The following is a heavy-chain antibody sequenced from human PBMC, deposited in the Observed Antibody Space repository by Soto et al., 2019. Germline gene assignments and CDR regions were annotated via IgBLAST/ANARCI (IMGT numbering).Heavy chain of an antibody. CDR1: GFTFSSYA. D-gene: IGHD4-17*01. CDR2: ISGSGGST. V-gene: IGHV3-23*01. Sequence: GGSLRLSCAASGFTFSSYAMSWVRQAPGKGLEWVSAISGSGGSTYYADSVKGRFTISRDNSKNTLYLQMNSLRAEDTAVYYCAKDHYGEDPGRDYFDYWGQGTLVTVSS. J-gene: IGHJ4*02. CDR3: AKDHYGEDPGRDYFDY.